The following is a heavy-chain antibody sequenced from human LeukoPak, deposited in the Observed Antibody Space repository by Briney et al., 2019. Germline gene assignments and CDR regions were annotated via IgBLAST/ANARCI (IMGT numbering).Heavy chain of an antibody. CDR1: GGSISSGGYS. CDR2: IYHSGST. D-gene: IGHD4-17*01. J-gene: IGHJ6*04. Sequence: SETLSLTCAVSGGSISSGGYSWSWIRQPPGKGLEWIGYIYHSGSTYYNPSLKSRVTISVDRSKNQFSLKLSSVTAADTAVYYCARVALVYGDSTIYGMDVWGKGTTVTVSS. CDR3: ARVALVYGDSTIYGMDV. V-gene: IGHV4-30-2*01.